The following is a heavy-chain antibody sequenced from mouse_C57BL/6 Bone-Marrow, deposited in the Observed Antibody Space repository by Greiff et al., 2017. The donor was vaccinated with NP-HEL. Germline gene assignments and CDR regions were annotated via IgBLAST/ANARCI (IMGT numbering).Heavy chain of an antibody. V-gene: IGHV5-12*01. D-gene: IGHD4-1*01. CDR2: ISNGGGSS. CDR1: GFTFSDYY. Sequence: DVMLVASGGGLVQPGGSLKLSCAASGFTFSDYYLYWVRQTPEKRLEWVAYISNGGGSSYYPDTVKGRFTISRDNAKNNLYLQMSRLKSEDTAMYYCARLGRDWYFDVWGTGTTVTVSS. CDR3: ARLGRDWYFDV. J-gene: IGHJ1*03.